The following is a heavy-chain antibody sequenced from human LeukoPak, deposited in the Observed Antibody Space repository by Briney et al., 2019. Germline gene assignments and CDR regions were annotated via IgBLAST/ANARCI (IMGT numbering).Heavy chain of an antibody. CDR3: ARDRYSYGYRIFDY. CDR2: IYHSGST. CDR1: GYSLSSGYY. Sequence: PSETLSLTCAVSGYSLSSGYYWGWIRQPPGKGLEWIGSIYHSGSTYYNPSLKSRVTISVDTSKNQFSLKLSSVTAADTAVYYCARDRYSYGYRIFDYWGQGTLVTVSS. J-gene: IGHJ4*02. D-gene: IGHD5-18*01. V-gene: IGHV4-38-2*02.